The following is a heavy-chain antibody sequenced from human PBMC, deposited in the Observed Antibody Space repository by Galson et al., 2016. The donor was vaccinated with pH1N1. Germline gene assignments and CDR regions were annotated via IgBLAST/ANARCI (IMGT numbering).Heavy chain of an antibody. D-gene: IGHD3-22*01. V-gene: IGHV4-38-2*01. Sequence: LSLTCAVSGYSIRNGYFWGWIRQPPGQGLEWIGIIYHSGTTYYNPSLESRVTISVDTSKNPFSLKVKSVTAADTAVYYCARHPRYYDSSGYYFDYWGQGILVTVSS. CDR3: ARHPRYYDSSGYYFDY. CDR2: IYHSGTT. CDR1: GYSIRNGYF. J-gene: IGHJ4*02.